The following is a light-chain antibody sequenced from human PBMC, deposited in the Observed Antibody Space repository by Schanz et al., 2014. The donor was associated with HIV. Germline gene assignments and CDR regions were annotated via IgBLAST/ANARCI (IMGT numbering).Light chain of an antibody. V-gene: IGLV2-8*01. CDR3: TSYAGSNVLGI. CDR1: SSDVGSYDR. Sequence: QSALTQPPSVSGSPGQSVTISCTGTSSDVGSYDRLSWYQQPPGTAPKLMIFEVIKRPSGVPDRFSGSKSGSTASLTVSGLQPEDEADYYCTSYAGSNVLGIFGGGTKLTVL. CDR2: EVI. J-gene: IGLJ2*01.